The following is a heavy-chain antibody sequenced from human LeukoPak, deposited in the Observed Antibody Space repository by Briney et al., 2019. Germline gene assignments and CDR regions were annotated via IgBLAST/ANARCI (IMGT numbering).Heavy chain of an antibody. CDR3: ARDRNPHRLGYFDY. D-gene: IGHD6-19*01. J-gene: IGHJ4*02. CDR1: GDSISFYY. V-gene: IGHV4-59*01. CDR2: IYYSGST. Sequence: PSETLSLTSTVSGDSISFYYWSWIRQPPGKGLEWIGCIYYSGSTNYNPSLKSRVTISVDTSKNQFSLKLSSVTAADTAVYYCARDRNPHRLGYFDYWGQGTLVTVSS.